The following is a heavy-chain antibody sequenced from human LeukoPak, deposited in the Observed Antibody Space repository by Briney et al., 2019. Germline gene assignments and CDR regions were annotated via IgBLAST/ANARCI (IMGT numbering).Heavy chain of an antibody. V-gene: IGHV3-30*03. CDR2: ISYDGSNK. J-gene: IGHJ6*02. D-gene: IGHD6-13*01. CDR1: GFTFSSYG. Sequence: GRSLRLSCAASGFTFSSYGMHWVRQAPGKGLEWVAVISYDGSNKYYADSVKGRFTISRDNSKNTLYLQMNSLRAEDTAVYYCAGQYSSSWYDVGNYYYGMDVWGQGTTVTVSS. CDR3: AGQYSSSWYDVGNYYYGMDV.